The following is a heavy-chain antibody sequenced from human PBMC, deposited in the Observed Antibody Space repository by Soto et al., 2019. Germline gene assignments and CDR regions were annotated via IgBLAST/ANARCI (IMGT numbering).Heavy chain of an antibody. V-gene: IGHV3-23*01. CDR3: AKVFFIAVADPLPGEFDY. D-gene: IGHD6-19*01. CDR1: GFTFSSYA. J-gene: IGHJ4*02. Sequence: EVQLLESGGGLVQPGGSLRLSCAASGFTFSSYAMSWVRQAPGKGLEWVSAISGSGGSTYYADSVKGRFTISRDNSKNTLYLQMNSLRAEDTAVYYCAKVFFIAVADPLPGEFDYWGQGTLVTVSS. CDR2: ISGSGGST.